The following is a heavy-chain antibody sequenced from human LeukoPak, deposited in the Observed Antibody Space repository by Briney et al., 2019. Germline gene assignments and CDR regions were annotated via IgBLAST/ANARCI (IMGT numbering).Heavy chain of an antibody. Sequence: PSETLSLTCAVYGESFSGYYWSWIRQPPGKGLEWLGEINHSGSTNYNPSLKSRVTISVDTSKNQFSLKLSSVTAADTAVYYCARARYYYDSSGPILSWGQGTLVTVSS. J-gene: IGHJ4*02. V-gene: IGHV4-34*01. CDR2: INHSGST. CDR3: ARARYYYDSSGPILS. CDR1: GESFSGYY. D-gene: IGHD3-22*01.